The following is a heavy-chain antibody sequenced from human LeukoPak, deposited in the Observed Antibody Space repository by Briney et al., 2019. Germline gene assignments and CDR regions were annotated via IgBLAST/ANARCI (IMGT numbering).Heavy chain of an antibody. CDR1: GSTFSTYW. CDR2: LNQDGSEK. Sequence: GGSLRLSCAVSGSTFSTYWMSWVRQAPGKGLEWVANLNQDGSEKYYVDSVKGRFTISGDNSKNTLYLQMNSLRAEDTALYYCAKDRGSVAVAGIDYWGQGTLVTVSS. V-gene: IGHV3-7*03. J-gene: IGHJ4*02. CDR3: AKDRGSVAVAGIDY. D-gene: IGHD6-19*01.